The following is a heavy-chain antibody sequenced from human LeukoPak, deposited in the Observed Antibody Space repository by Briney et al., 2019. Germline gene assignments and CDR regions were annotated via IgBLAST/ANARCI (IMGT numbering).Heavy chain of an antibody. Sequence: GGSLRLSCAASGFTFSNYAMSWVRQAPEKGLEWVSAISGSGGSTYYADSVKGRFTISRGNSKNTLYLQMNSLRAEDTAVYYCATQNYDFWSGYFYYFDYWGQGTLVTVSS. CDR1: GFTFSNYA. J-gene: IGHJ4*02. CDR3: ATQNYDFWSGYFYYFDY. D-gene: IGHD3-3*01. V-gene: IGHV3-23*01. CDR2: ISGSGGST.